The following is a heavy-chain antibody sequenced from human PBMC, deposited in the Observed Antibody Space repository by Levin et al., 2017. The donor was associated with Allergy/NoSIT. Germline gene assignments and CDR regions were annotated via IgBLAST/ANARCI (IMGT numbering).Heavy chain of an antibody. CDR1: GFTFSNYW. V-gene: IGHV3-7*01. CDR3: ARSLGDLLYDY. Sequence: GGSLRLSCAASGFTFSNYWMTWVRQAPGKGLEWVANIKQDGSERNYVDSVKGRFTISRDNARTSVYLQMNSLRAEDTAVYYCARSLGDLLYDYWGQGTLVTVSS. J-gene: IGHJ4*02. CDR2: IKQDGSER. D-gene: IGHD3-10*01.